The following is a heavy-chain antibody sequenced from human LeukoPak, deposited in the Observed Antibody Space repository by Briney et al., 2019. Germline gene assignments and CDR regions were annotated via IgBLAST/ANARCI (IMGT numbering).Heavy chain of an antibody. D-gene: IGHD3-16*01. CDR3: ARGRYGWLPFDY. CDR1: GGSVSYYY. V-gene: IGHV4-59*02. CDR2: FYYSGST. J-gene: IGHJ4*02. Sequence: SETLSLTCTVSGGSVSYYYWNWIRQPPGKGLEWIGYFYYSGSTNYNPSLKSRVTISVDTSKNQFTLKLSSVTAADTAVYYCARGRYGWLPFDYWGQGTLVTVSS.